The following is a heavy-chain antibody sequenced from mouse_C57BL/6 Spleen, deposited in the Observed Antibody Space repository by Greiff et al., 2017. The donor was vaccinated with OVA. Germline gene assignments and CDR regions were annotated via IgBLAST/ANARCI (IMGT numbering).Heavy chain of an antibody. CDR3: TREDDYPSFAY. CDR1: GFTFSSYA. J-gene: IGHJ3*01. V-gene: IGHV5-9-1*02. CDR2: ISSGGDYI. Sequence: EVKLEESGEGLVKPGGSLKLSCAASGFTFSSYAMSWVRQTPEKRLEWVAYISSGGDYIYYADTVKGRFTISRDNARNTLYLQMSSLKSEDTAMYYCTREDDYPSFAYWGQGTLVTVSA. D-gene: IGHD2-4*01.